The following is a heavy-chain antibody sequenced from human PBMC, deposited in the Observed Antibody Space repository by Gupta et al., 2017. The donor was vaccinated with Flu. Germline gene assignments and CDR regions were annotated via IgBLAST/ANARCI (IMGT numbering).Heavy chain of an antibody. CDR1: GFTFSSYG. D-gene: IGHD1-26*01. Sequence: QVQLVESGGGVVQPGRSLRLSVAASGFTFSSYGMHWVRQAPGKGLEWVAVISYDGSNKYYADSVKGRFTISRDNSKNTLYLQMNSLRAEDTAVYYCAKMAYSGSYAGGLWPNDYWGQGTLVTVSS. CDR2: ISYDGSNK. J-gene: IGHJ4*02. CDR3: AKMAYSGSYAGGLWPNDY. V-gene: IGHV3-30*18.